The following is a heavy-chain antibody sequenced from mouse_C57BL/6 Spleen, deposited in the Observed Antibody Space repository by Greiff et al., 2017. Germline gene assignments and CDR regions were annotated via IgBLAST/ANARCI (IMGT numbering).Heavy chain of an antibody. V-gene: IGHV1-15*01. CDR1: GYTFTDYE. J-gene: IGHJ2*01. D-gene: IGHD2-1*01. CDR2: IDPETGGT. CDR3: YLLWPY. Sequence: QVHVKQSGAELVRPGASVTLSCKASGYTFTDYEMHWVKQTPVHGLEWIGAIDPETGGTAYNQKFKGKAILTADKSSSTAYMELRSLTSEDSAVYYCYLLWPYWGQGTTLTVSS.